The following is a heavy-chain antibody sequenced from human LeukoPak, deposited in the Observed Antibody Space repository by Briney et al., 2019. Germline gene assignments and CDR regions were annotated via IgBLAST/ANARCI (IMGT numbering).Heavy chain of an antibody. J-gene: IGHJ6*03. V-gene: IGHV4-61*02. CDR3: ARAGGGFWSGYYTGRDYYYYMDV. CDR2: IYTSGST. D-gene: IGHD3-3*01. CDR1: GGSISSGSYY. Sequence: SQTLSLTCTVSGGSISSGSYYWSWIRQPAGKGLEWIGRIYTSGSTNYNPSLKSRVTISVDTSKNQFSLKLSSVTAADTAVYYCARAGGGFWSGYYTGRDYYYYMDVWGKGTTVAVSS.